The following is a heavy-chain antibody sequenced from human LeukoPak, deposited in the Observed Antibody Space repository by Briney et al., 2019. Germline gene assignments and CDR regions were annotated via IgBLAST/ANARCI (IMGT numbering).Heavy chain of an antibody. V-gene: IGHV3-7*01. CDR2: IKQDGSEK. D-gene: IGHD6-19*01. Sequence: GGSLRLSCAASGFTFGSQVMSWVRQAPGKGLEWVANIKQDGSEKYYVDSVKGRFTISRDNAKNSLYLQMNSLRAEDTAVYYCARAPYSSGWPPKAYYYGMDVWGQGTTVTVSS. J-gene: IGHJ6*02. CDR1: GFTFGSQV. CDR3: ARAPYSSGWPPKAYYYGMDV.